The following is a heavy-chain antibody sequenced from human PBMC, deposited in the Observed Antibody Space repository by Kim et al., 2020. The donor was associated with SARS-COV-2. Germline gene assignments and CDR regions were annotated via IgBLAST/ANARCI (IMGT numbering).Heavy chain of an antibody. V-gene: IGHV3-23*01. CDR1: GFTFSNYA. J-gene: IGHJ3*02. D-gene: IGHD5-12*01. Sequence: GGSLRLSCAASGFTFSNYAMSWVRQAPGKGLEWVSGISDNGGSTYYADSVKGRFTISRDNSKNTLYLQMNGLRAEDTAVYYCAKHGGVVANDAFDIWGQGTMVTVSS. CDR3: AKHGGVVANDAFDI. CDR2: ISDNGGST.